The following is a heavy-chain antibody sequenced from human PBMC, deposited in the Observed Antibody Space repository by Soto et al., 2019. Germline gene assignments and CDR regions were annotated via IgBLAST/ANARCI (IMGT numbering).Heavy chain of an antibody. CDR3: AHRHDHSDGGDYYTTFDW. Sequence: QITLKESGPPVVRPTQTLTLTCDISGSSLSTGGMGVAWIRQPPGKALEWLALIYWDNDKRYSPSLKSRLTNTKDNPKNQVVLRITNMDPVDTATYYCAHRHDHSDGGDYYTTFDWWGQGILITVSS. CDR2: IYWDNDK. CDR1: GSSLSTGGMG. D-gene: IGHD2-21*01. J-gene: IGHJ4*02. V-gene: IGHV2-5*02.